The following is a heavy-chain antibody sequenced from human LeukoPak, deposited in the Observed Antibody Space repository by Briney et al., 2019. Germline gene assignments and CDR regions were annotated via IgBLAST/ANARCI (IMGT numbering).Heavy chain of an antibody. CDR2: INPNSGGT. Sequence: ASVKVSCKASGYTFTGYYLHWVRQAPGQGLEWMGWINPNSGGTNYAQKFQGWVTMTRDTSISTAYMELSRLRSDDPAVYYCARGDYYDSSGCYLGWDYWGQGTLVTVSS. D-gene: IGHD3-22*01. CDR3: ARGDYYDSSGCYLGWDY. V-gene: IGHV1-2*04. J-gene: IGHJ4*02. CDR1: GYTFTGYY.